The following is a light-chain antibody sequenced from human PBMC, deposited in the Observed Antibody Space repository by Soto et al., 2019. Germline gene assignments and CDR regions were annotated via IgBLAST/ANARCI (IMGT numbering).Light chain of an antibody. J-gene: IGKJ2*01. Sequence: EIVLTQSPGTLSLSPGERATLSCRASQSVSSSYLAWYQQKPGQAPRLLIYGASSRATGIPDRFSGSGSGTDFTLTISRLEPEDFAVYYCQQYGTSPQTFGQGTKLAIK. CDR1: QSVSSSY. CDR2: GAS. V-gene: IGKV3-20*01. CDR3: QQYGTSPQT.